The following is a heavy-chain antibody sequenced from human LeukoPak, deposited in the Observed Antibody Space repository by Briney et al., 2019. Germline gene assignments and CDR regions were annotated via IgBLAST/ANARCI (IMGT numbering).Heavy chain of an antibody. J-gene: IGHJ4*02. CDR3: AREGSWEYCSGGSCYYFDY. CDR1: GFTFSTYS. Sequence: PGGSLRLSCAASGFTFSTYSMNWVRQAPGKGLEWLSSISSGGMWIYYADSLKGRFTISRDNAKNSLYLQINSLRAEDTAVYYCAREGSWEYCSGGSCYYFDYWGQGTLVTVSS. D-gene: IGHD2-15*01. CDR2: ISSGGMWI. V-gene: IGHV3-21*01.